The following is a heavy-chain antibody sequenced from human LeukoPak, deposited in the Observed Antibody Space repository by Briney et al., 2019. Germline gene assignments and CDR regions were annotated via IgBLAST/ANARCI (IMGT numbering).Heavy chain of an antibody. J-gene: IGHJ5*02. D-gene: IGHD6-19*01. V-gene: IGHV4-59*08. CDR1: GGSISSYY. CDR3: ARHGDSSGWYDNWFDP. Sequence: PSETLSLTCTVSGGSISSYYWSWLRQPPGKGLEWIGYIYYSGSTNYNPSLKSRVTISVDTSKNQFSLKLSSVTAADTAVYYCARHGDSSGWYDNWFDPWGQGTLVTVSS. CDR2: IYYSGST.